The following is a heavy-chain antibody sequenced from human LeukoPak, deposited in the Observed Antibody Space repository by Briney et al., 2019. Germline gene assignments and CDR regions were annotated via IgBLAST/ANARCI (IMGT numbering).Heavy chain of an antibody. CDR2: INKDGSEI. CDR3: ARDRSAARLYFFDY. V-gene: IGHV3-7*01. Sequence: GGSLRLSCEASGFTFSTYSMSWVRQAPGKGLQWLANINKDGSEIFYVDSVKGRFTISRDNAKNSLYLQMNSLRADDTAVYYCARDRSAARLYFFDYWGQGTLATVSS. J-gene: IGHJ4*02. CDR1: GFTFSTYS. D-gene: IGHD6-6*01.